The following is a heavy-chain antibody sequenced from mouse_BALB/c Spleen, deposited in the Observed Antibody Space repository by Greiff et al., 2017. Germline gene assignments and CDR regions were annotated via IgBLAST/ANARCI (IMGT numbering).Heavy chain of an antibody. CDR3: APNYDGYYNAMDY. CDR1: GFNIKDTY. CDR2: IDPANGNT. Sequence: EVQLQQSGAELVKPGASVKLSCTASGFNIKDTYMHWVKQRPEQGLEWIGRIDPANGNTKYDPKFQGKATITAATTSNTAYLQHSSLTSEDTAVYYCAPNYDGYYNAMDYWGQGTSVTVSS. J-gene: IGHJ4*01. V-gene: IGHV14-3*02. D-gene: IGHD2-3*01.